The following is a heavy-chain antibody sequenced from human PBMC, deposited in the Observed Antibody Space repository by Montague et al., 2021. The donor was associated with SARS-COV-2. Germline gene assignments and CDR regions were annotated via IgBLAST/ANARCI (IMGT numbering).Heavy chain of an antibody. CDR2: IYYSGST. Sequence: SETLSLTCTVSGGSISSSSDYWGWIRQPPGKGLEWIGSIYYSGSTYYNPSLKSRVTISVDTSKNQFSLKLSSVTAADTAVYYCARREDYYGSGSYPNWGQGTLVTVSS. CDR1: GGSISSSSDY. D-gene: IGHD3-10*01. J-gene: IGHJ4*02. V-gene: IGHV4-39*01. CDR3: ARREDYYGSGSYPN.